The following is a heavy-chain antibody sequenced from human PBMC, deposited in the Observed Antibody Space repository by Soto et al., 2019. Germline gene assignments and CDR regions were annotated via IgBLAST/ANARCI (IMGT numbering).Heavy chain of an antibody. CDR1: GFTFSSYS. CDR2: ISSSSSSTI. D-gene: IGHD2-15*01. J-gene: IGHJ4*02. CDR3: ARDLQTGYY. V-gene: IGHV3-48*02. Sequence: GGSLRLSCAASGFTFSSYSMNWVRQAPGKGLEWVSYISSSSSSTIYYADSVKGRFTISRDNAKNSLYLQMNSLRDEDTAVYYCARDLQTGYYWGQGTLVTVPQ.